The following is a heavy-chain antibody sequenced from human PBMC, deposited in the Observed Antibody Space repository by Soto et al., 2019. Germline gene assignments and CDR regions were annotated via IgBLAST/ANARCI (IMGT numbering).Heavy chain of an antibody. D-gene: IGHD3-10*01. V-gene: IGHV3-23*01. CDR1: GFSFNSNA. CDR2: IRRSGGST. J-gene: IGHJ4*02. CDR3: AKDLVHGNYFDY. Sequence: PGGSLRLSFAASGFSFNSNAMRWVRKPPGKGLEWVSTIRRSGGSTYYADSVKGRFTISRDNSKNTLYLQMNSLRADDTAVYYCAKDLVHGNYFDYWGQGTQVTVSS.